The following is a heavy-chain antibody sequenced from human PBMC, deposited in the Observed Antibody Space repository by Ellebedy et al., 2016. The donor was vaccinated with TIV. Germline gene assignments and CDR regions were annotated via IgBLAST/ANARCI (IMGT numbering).Heavy chain of an antibody. V-gene: IGHV3-23*01. CDR2: ISHTGSRT. CDR1: GFTFSSYA. J-gene: IGHJ4*02. CDR3: AKDRTAGDGYWVFDS. Sequence: GESPKISCAASGFTFSSYAMSWVRQAPGKGLEWVSTISHTGSRTYYADSVEGRFTISRDNSKNTVDLQMKSLRDEDTAVYFCAKDRTAGDGYWVFDSWGQGTLVTVSS. D-gene: IGHD5-18*01.